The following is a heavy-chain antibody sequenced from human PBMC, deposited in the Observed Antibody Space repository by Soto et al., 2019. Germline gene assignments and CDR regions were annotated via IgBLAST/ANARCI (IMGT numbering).Heavy chain of an antibody. CDR3: ARAPPAKVPSGAFDL. Sequence: EVQLVESGGGLVQPGGSLRLSCAASGFTFSSYDMHWVRQATGKGLEWVSAIGTAGDTYYPGSVKGRFTISRENAKNSLYLQMNSLRAEDTAVYYCARAPPAKVPSGAFDLWGQGTMVTVSS. V-gene: IGHV3-13*01. CDR1: GFTFSSYD. J-gene: IGHJ3*01. CDR2: IGTAGDT. D-gene: IGHD2-2*01.